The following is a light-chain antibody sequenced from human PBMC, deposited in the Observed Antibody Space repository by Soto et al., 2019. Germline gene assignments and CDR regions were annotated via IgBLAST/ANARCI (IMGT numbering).Light chain of an antibody. V-gene: IGKV3-15*01. CDR1: QSVRSN. Sequence: EVVMTQSPATLSVSPGERVTLSCRARQSVRSNLARCQQKTGQSPRLLIYGASTRATGIPARFSGSGSGTEFTLTISSLQSEDFAVYYCQQYNNWPPITFGQGTRLEIK. CDR3: QQYNNWPPIT. CDR2: GAS. J-gene: IGKJ5*01.